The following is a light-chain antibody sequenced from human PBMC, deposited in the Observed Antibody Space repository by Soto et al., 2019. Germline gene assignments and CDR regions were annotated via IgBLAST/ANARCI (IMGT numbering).Light chain of an antibody. V-gene: IGLV2-8*01. Sequence: QSALTQPPSASGSPGQSVTISCTGTSSDVGANNYVCWYQQHPGKAPKLIISEVTKRPSGVPDRFSGSKSGNTASLTVTGLQAEDEADYYCSSYAGSNNPWVFGGGTKVTVL. J-gene: IGLJ3*02. CDR3: SSYAGSNNPWV. CDR2: EVT. CDR1: SSDVGANNY.